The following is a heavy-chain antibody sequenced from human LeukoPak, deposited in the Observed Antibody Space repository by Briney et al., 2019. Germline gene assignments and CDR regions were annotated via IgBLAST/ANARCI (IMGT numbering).Heavy chain of an antibody. D-gene: IGHD3-22*01. CDR3: ARDSRDYYDSSSVVY. CDR1: GYTFTSYY. V-gene: IGHV1-46*01. CDR2: INPSGGST. J-gene: IGHJ4*02. Sequence: ASVKVSCKASGYTFTSYYMHWVRQAPGQGLEWMGIINPSGGSTSYAQKFQGRVTMTRDMSTSTVYMELSRLRSDDTAVYYCARDSRDYYDSSSVVYWGQGTLVTVSS.